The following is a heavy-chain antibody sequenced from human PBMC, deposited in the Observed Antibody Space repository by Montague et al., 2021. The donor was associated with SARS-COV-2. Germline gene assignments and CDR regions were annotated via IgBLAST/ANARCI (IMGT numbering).Heavy chain of an antibody. CDR1: GASSSNYY. CDR2: INHSGYT. J-gene: IGHJ4*02. D-gene: IGHD5-12*01. CDR3: ASAPRYSFGFWAY. Sequence: SXTLSLTCAVYGASSSNYYWGWIRQSPGKGLEWVGEINHSGYTDYNPSLESRLTISLDSSKKQFSLKMTSVTAADTAIYYCASAPRYSFGFWAYWGQGTLVSVSS. V-gene: IGHV4-34*01.